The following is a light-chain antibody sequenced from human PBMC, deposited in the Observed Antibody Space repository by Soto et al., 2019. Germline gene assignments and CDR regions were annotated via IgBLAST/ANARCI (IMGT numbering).Light chain of an antibody. Sequence: QSALTQPASVSGSPGQSITISCTVTISDFGDYNYVSWYQHHPGKAPKLIIYDVTNRPSGVSNRFSGSKSGNTASLTISGLQAEDEADYYCSSYPTSTTRVFGGGTKVTVL. J-gene: IGLJ2*01. V-gene: IGLV2-14*03. CDR2: DVT. CDR1: ISDFGDYNY. CDR3: SSYPTSTTRV.